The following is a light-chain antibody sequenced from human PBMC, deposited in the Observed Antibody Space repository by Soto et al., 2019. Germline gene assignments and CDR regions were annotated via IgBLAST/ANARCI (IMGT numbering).Light chain of an antibody. CDR2: DVT. CDR1: SSDVGGYDY. V-gene: IGLV2-14*03. Sequence: QSALTQPASVSGSPGQSITISCAGTSSDVGGYDYVSWYQQHPGKAPKLMIYDVTIRPSGVSDRFSRSRSGNTASLTISGLQAEDEAYYYCSSYTIRYTVVLGGGTQLTVL. J-gene: IGLJ3*02. CDR3: SSYTIRYTVV.